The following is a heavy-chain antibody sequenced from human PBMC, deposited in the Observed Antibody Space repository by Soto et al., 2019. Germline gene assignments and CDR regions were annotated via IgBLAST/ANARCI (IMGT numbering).Heavy chain of an antibody. CDR2: IYYSGTT. J-gene: IGHJ4*02. D-gene: IGHD3-22*01. CDR3: ARATYDSSGYFDY. Sequence: SETLSLTCTVSGASISSGAYYWGWIRQPPGKGLEWIGYIYYSGTTYYNPSLRSRLTISLDKSTNHFSLSLRSVTAADTAVYYCARATYDSSGYFDYWGQGGLVTVSS. V-gene: IGHV4-31*03. CDR1: GASISSGAYY.